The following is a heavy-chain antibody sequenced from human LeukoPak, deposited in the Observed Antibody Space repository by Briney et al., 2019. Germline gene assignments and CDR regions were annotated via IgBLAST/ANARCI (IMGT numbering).Heavy chain of an antibody. CDR3: ARDEVVGDSSGYYLGYFDY. J-gene: IGHJ4*02. V-gene: IGHV4-34*01. D-gene: IGHD3-22*01. CDR1: GGSFSGYY. CDR2: INHSGST. Sequence: SETLSLTCAVSGGSFSGYYWNWIRQSPGKGLEWIGEINHSGSTHYSPSLKSRVTISVDTSKNQFSLKLSSVTAADTAVYYCARDEVVGDSSGYYLGYFDYWGQGTLVTVSS.